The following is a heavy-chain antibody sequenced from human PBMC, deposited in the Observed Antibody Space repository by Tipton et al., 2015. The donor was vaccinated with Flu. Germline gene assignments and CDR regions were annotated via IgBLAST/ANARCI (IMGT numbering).Heavy chain of an antibody. V-gene: IGHV4-39*07. Sequence: TLSLTCTVSGASINSRSYYWGWIRQPPGKGLEWIGSIYYSGVTYYNSSLKSRVTISIDKSRNQFSLKLKSVTVADTAVYYCARDLWNDRRAYYYYGVDVWGQGTTVTVSS. D-gene: IGHD1-1*01. CDR1: GASINSRSYY. CDR3: ARDLWNDRRAYYYYGVDV. J-gene: IGHJ6*02. CDR2: IYYSGVT.